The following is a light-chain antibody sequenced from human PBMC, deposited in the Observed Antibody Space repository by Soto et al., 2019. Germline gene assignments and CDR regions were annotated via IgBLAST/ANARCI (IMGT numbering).Light chain of an antibody. J-gene: IGKJ5*01. CDR2: GAS. CDR3: QQYGSSPSIT. V-gene: IGKV3-20*01. Sequence: EIGLTQSPGTLSLSPGERATLSCRASPSVSSSYLAWYQQKPGQAPRLLIYGASSRATGIPDRFSGSGSGTYFTLTISRPEPEDFAVYYCQQYGSSPSITFGQGTRLEIK. CDR1: PSVSSSY.